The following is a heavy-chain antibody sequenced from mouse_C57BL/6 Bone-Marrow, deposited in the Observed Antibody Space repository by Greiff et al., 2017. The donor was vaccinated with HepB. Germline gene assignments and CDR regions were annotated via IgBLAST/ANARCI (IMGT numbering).Heavy chain of an antibody. D-gene: IGHD1-1*01. CDR3: TIYYGSSYDYAMDY. J-gene: IGHJ4*01. CDR2: IYPGNSDT. CDR1: GYTFTSYW. Sequence: VQLKESGTVLARPGASVKMSCKTSGYTFTSYWMHWVKQRPGQGLEWIGAIYPGNSDTSYNQKFKGKAKLTAVTSASTAYMELSSLTNEDSAVYYCTIYYGSSYDYAMDYWGQGTSVTVSS. V-gene: IGHV1-5*01.